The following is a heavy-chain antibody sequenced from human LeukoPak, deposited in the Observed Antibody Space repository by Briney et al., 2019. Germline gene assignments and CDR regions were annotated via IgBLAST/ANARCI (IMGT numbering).Heavy chain of an antibody. V-gene: IGHV1-18*01. CDR1: GYTFTSYG. CDR3: ARDSSTLGGWYGDARYYYYGMDV. J-gene: IGHJ6*02. Sequence: GASVKASCKASGYTFTSYGISWVRQAPGQGLEWMGWISAYNGNTNYAQKLQGRVTMTTDTSTSTAYMELRSLRSDDTAVYYCARDSSTLGGWYGDARYYYYGMDVWGQGTTVTVSS. D-gene: IGHD6-19*01. CDR2: ISAYNGNT.